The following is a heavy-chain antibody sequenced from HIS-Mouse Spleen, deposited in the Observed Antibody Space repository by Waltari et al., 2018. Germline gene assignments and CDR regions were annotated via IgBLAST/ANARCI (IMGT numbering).Heavy chain of an antibody. D-gene: IGHD6-13*01. CDR3: AREIPYSSSWYDWYFDL. CDR1: GGSISSSRYS. J-gene: IGHJ2*01. CDR2: IYYSGST. V-gene: IGHV4-39*07. Sequence: QLQLQESGPGLVKPSETLSLTCPVSGGSISSSRYSLGWIRQPPGKGLELIGSIYYSGSTYYNPSLKSRVTISVDTSKNQFSLKLSSVTAADTAVYYCAREIPYSSSWYDWYFDLWGRGTLVTVSS.